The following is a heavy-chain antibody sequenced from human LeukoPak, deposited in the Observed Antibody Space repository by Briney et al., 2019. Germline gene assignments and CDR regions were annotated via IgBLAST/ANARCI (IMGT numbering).Heavy chain of an antibody. J-gene: IGHJ5*02. CDR3: ARGGGGMRIYGKNWFDP. Sequence: SETLSLTCTVSGGSISSYYWTWIRQPPGKGLEWIGYIYYSGSTNNNPSIKSRVTISVDTSKNQFSLKLSSVTAADTAVYYCARGGGGMRIYGKNWFDPWGQGTQVTVSS. CDR2: IYYSGST. V-gene: IGHV4-59*12. CDR1: GGSISSYY. D-gene: IGHD3-16*01.